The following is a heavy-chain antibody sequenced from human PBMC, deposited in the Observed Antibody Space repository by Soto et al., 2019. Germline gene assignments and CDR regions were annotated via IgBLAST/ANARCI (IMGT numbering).Heavy chain of an antibody. J-gene: IGHJ6*02. CDR1: GYSFTSYW. CDR2: IYPGDSDT. D-gene: IGHD4-4*01. V-gene: IGHV5-51*01. Sequence: GESLKISCKGSGYSFTSYWIGWVRQMPGKGLEWMGIIYPGDSDTRYSPSFQGQVTISADKSISTAYLQWSSLKASDTAMYYCARVLRVTTVLYYYYGMDVWGQGTTVTVSS. CDR3: ARVLRVTTVLYYYYGMDV.